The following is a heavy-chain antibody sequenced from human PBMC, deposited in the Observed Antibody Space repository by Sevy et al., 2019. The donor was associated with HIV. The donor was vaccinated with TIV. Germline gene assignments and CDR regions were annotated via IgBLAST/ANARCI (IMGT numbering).Heavy chain of an antibody. CDR1: GFTFSSYW. CDR2: IKQDGSEK. Sequence: GGSLRLSCAASGFTFSSYWMSWVRRAPGKGLEWVANIKQDGSEKYYVDSVKGRFTISRDSAKNSLYLQMNSLRAEDTAVYYCARETRYSSSWYVGEYYYYYGMDVWGQGTTVTVSS. V-gene: IGHV3-7*01. J-gene: IGHJ6*02. CDR3: ARETRYSSSWYVGEYYYYYGMDV. D-gene: IGHD6-13*01.